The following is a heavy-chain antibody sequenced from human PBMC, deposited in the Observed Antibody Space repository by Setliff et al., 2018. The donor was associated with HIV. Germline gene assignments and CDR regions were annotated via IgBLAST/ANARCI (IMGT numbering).Heavy chain of an antibody. CDR2: ITSSTYI. CDR1: GFTFSYYS. J-gene: IGHJ6*03. D-gene: IGHD1-7*01. Sequence: GGSLRLSCAASGFTFSYYSMNWVRQAPGKGLEWVSSITSSTYIYYADPVKGRFTISRDNAKNSLYLQMNSLRAEDTAVYYCARDYAYNWNSVMDAWGKGTTVTVSS. V-gene: IGHV3-21*01. CDR3: ARDYAYNWNSVMDA.